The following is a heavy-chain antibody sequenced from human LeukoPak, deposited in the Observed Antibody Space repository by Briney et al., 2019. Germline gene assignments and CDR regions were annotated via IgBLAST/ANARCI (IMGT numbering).Heavy chain of an antibody. Sequence: SETLSLTCTVSGGSISSGSYYWNWIRQPAGKGLEWIGSIHYSGSTYYNPSLKSRVTISLDTSKNQFSLKLRSVTAADTAVYYCARQEYCGGDCFEDNWGQGTLVTVSS. CDR1: GGSISSGSYY. D-gene: IGHD2-21*02. CDR2: IHYSGST. V-gene: IGHV4-39*01. CDR3: ARQEYCGGDCFEDN. J-gene: IGHJ4*02.